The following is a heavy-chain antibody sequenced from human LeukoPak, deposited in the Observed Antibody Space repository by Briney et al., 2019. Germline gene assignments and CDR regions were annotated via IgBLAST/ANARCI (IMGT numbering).Heavy chain of an antibody. CDR3: ARGRTIFGVVTPTGYFDY. Sequence: PSETLSLTCAVYGVSFSGYYWSWIRHPPGKGLEWIGEINHSGSTNYNPSLKSRVTISVDTSKNQFSLKLSSVTPADTAVYYCARGRTIFGVVTPTGYFDYWGQGTLVTVSS. J-gene: IGHJ4*02. CDR1: GVSFSGYY. V-gene: IGHV4-34*01. CDR2: INHSGST. D-gene: IGHD3-3*01.